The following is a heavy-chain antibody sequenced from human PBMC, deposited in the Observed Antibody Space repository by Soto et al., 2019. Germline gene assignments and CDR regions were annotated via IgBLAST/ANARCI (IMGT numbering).Heavy chain of an antibody. V-gene: IGHV3-30*18. J-gene: IGHJ4*02. Sequence: GGSLRLSCAASGFTFSSYGMHWVRQAPGKGLEWVAVISYDGSNKYYADSVKGRFTISRDNSKNTLYLQMNSLRAEDTAVYYCAKDLGRRGIAVAGFDYWGQGTLVTVSS. D-gene: IGHD6-19*01. CDR3: AKDLGRRGIAVAGFDY. CDR2: ISYDGSNK. CDR1: GFTFSSYG.